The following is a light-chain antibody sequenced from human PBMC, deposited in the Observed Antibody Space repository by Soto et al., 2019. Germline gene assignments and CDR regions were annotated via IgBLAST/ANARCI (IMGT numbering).Light chain of an antibody. J-gene: IGKJ4*01. CDR2: AAS. V-gene: IGKV1-39*01. Sequence: DIQMTQSPSSLSASVGDRVTITFRASQSISSYLNWYQQKPGKAPKLLMYAASSLQSGVPSRFSGSGSGTDFTLTISSLQPEDFATYYCQQSYSTLLTFGGGTKV. CDR1: QSISSY. CDR3: QQSYSTLLT.